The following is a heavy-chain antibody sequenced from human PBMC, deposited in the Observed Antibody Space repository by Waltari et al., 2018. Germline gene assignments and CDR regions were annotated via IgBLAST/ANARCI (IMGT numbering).Heavy chain of an antibody. Sequence: QVQLQESGPGLVKPSETLSLTCAVSGYSISSGYYWGWIRPPPGKGVEWIGSIHHSGSTYYNPSLKIRVTIAVDTSKNEFSLRVGSVTAADTAVYYCARQSIAAAGQFDYWGQGTLVTVSS. D-gene: IGHD6-13*01. CDR2: IHHSGST. J-gene: IGHJ4*02. CDR3: ARQSIAAAGQFDY. CDR1: GYSISSGYY. V-gene: IGHV4-38-2*01.